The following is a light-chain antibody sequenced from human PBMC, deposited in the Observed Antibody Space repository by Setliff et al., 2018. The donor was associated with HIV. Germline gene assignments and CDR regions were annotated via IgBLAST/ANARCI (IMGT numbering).Light chain of an antibody. V-gene: IGLV2-14*01. J-gene: IGLJ1*01. CDR1: SSDVGGYNF. Sequence: SVLTQPASVSGSPGQSITISCTGTSSDVGGYNFVSWYQQHPGKAPKLMVYEVSNRPSGVSNRFSGSKSGNTASLTISGLQAEDEADYYCSSWTGSSTLMFGTGTKVTVL. CDR3: SSWTGSSTLM. CDR2: EVS.